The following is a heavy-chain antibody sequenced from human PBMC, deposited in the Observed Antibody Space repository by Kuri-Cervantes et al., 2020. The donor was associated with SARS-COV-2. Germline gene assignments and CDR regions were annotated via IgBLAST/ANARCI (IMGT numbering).Heavy chain of an antibody. CDR2: ISGSGGRT. Sequence: GGSLRLSWAVSGFTFSGYAMSWVRQAPGQGLEWVAAISGSGGRTYYADSVKGRFTISRDNSKNTLYLQMNSLRAEDTAVYYCTRGEDDFWSGYYAGPDYWGQGTLVTVSS. CDR1: GFTFSGYA. V-gene: IGHV3-23*01. J-gene: IGHJ4*02. CDR3: TRGEDDFWSGYYAGPDY. D-gene: IGHD3-3*01.